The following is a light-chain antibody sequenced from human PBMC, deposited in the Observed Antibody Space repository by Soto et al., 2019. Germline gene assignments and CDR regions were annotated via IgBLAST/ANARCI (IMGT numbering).Light chain of an antibody. CDR2: GAS. CDR3: QQYHNWWT. J-gene: IGKJ1*01. CDR1: QNIGSN. Sequence: EIVMTQSPATLSVSPGERVTLSCRAIQNIGSNLAWYQQKFGQAPRLLIYGASTRVTGIPARISGSGSGTEFTLTITSLQSEDFGVYHCQQYHNWWTFGQGTKVDFK. V-gene: IGKV3-15*01.